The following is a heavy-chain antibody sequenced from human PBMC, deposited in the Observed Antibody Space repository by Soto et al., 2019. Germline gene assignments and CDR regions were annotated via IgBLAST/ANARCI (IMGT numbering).Heavy chain of an antibody. CDR3: TRDDVVVVAATLYYYYGMDV. CDR2: ISSSGSTI. D-gene: IGHD2-15*01. J-gene: IGHJ6*02. V-gene: IGHV3-11*01. Sequence: QVQLVESGGGLVKPGGSLRLSCAASGFTFSDYYMSWIRQAPGKGLEWVSYISSSGSTIYYADSVKGRFTISRDNAKSSRYLQMNSLRAEDTAVYYCTRDDVVVVAATLYYYYGMDVWGQGTTVTVSS. CDR1: GFTFSDYY.